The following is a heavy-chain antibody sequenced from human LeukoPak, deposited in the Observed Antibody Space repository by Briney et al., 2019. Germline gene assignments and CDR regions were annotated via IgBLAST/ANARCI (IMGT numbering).Heavy chain of an antibody. V-gene: IGHV3-11*04. CDR1: GFTFSDYY. J-gene: IGHJ4*02. D-gene: IGHD5-18*01. CDR3: ARGFRRGYSYGYNFDY. Sequence: GGSLRLSCAASGFTFSDYYMSWIRQAPGKGLEWVSYIGSSGSTIYYADSVKGRFTISRDNAKNSLYLQMNSLRAEDTAVYYCARGFRRGYSYGYNFDYWGQGTLVTVSS. CDR2: IGSSGSTI.